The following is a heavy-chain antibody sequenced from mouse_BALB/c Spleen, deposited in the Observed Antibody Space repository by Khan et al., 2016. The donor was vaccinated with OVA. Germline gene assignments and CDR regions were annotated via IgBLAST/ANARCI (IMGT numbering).Heavy chain of an antibody. CDR3: ARGGGNFLYPMDY. D-gene: IGHD2-1*01. Sequence: IRLQQSGPELVKPGASVKISCKASGYSFTGYYMHWVKQSHVKSLEWIGRINPYNGATSYNQNFKEKDSLTVYQSSNTAYMELHSLTSEDSAVYYCARGGGNFLYPMDYLGQGTSVTVSS. J-gene: IGHJ4*01. CDR2: INPYNGAT. CDR1: GYSFTGYY. V-gene: IGHV1-31*01.